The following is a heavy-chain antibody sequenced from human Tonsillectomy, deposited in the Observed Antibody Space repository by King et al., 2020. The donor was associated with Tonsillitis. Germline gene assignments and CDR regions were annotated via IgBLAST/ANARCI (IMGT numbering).Heavy chain of an antibody. V-gene: IGHV3-33*01. CDR1: GFTFSSYG. Sequence: VQLVESGGGVVQPGRSLRLSCAASGFTFSSYGMHWVRQAPGKGLEWVAVIWYDGSNKYYADSVKGRFTISRDNSKNTLYLQMNSLRAEDTAVYYCARDTGTDFWSGYSQYDYWGQGTLVTVSS. J-gene: IGHJ4*02. D-gene: IGHD3-3*01. CDR2: IWYDGSNK. CDR3: ARDTGTDFWSGYSQYDY.